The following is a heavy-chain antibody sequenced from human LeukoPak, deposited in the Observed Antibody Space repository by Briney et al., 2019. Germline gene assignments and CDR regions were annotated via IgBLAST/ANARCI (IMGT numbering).Heavy chain of an antibody. D-gene: IGHD5-24*01. CDR3: ARVPLFQRWLQYDY. V-gene: IGHV3-53*01. CDR1: GFTFSSSA. CDR2: IYSGGST. J-gene: IGHJ4*02. Sequence: GGSLRLSCAASGFTFSSSAMSWVRQAPGKGLEWVSVIYSGGSTYYADSVKGRFTISRDNSKNTLYLQMNSLRAEDTAMYYCARVPLFQRWLQYDYWGQGTLVTVSS.